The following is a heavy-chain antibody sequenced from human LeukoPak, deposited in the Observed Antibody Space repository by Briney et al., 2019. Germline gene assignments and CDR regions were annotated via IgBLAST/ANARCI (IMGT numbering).Heavy chain of an antibody. CDR3: ARDVERYSWAAFDI. J-gene: IGHJ3*02. CDR2: ISSSSSYI. V-gene: IGHV3-21*01. D-gene: IGHD3-9*01. Sequence: PGGSLRLSCAASGFTFSSYSMNWVRQAPGKGLEWVSSISSSSSYIYYADSVKGRFTISRDNAKNSLYLQMNSLRAEDTAVYYCARDVERYSWAAFDIWGQGTMDTVSS. CDR1: GFTFSSYS.